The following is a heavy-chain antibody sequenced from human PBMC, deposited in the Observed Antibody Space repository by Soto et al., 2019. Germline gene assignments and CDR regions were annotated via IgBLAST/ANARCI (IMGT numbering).Heavy chain of an antibody. V-gene: IGHV3-21*02. Sequence: VQLVESGGGLVKPGGSLRLSCAASGFTFSAYSMSWVRQAPGKGLEWVSSITSRSDYIYYADSLKGRFTISRDNAKNSLYLQMHSLRAEDTAFYYCARVDGYTYPNDYWGQGTLVTVSS. J-gene: IGHJ4*02. CDR1: GFTFSAYS. CDR2: ITSRSDYI. D-gene: IGHD5-12*01. CDR3: ARVDGYTYPNDY.